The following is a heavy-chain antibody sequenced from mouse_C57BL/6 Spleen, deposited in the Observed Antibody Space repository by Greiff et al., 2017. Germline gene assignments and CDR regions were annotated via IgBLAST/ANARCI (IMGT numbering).Heavy chain of an antibody. CDR1: GFTFSSYT. CDR2: ISGGGGNT. D-gene: IGHD2-5*01. CDR3: ARYSNPFDY. Sequence: EVTLMESGGGLVKPGGSLTLSCAASGFTFSSYTMSWVRQTPEKRLEWVATISGGGGNTYYPDSVKGRFTISRDNAQNTLYLQMSNLRSEDSALYYCARYSNPFDYWGQGTTLTVSA. V-gene: IGHV5-9*01. J-gene: IGHJ2*01.